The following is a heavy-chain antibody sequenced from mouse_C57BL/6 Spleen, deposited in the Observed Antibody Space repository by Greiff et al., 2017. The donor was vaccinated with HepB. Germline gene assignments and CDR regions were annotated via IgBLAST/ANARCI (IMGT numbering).Heavy chain of an antibody. CDR1: GYTFTSYW. J-gene: IGHJ3*01. CDR3: ARGDYYYGSSLWFAY. D-gene: IGHD1-1*01. Sequence: VQLQQPGAELVKPGASVKMSCKASGYTFTSYWITWVKQRPGQGLEWIGDIYPGSGSTNYNEKFKSKATLTVDTSSSTAYMQLSSLTSEDSAVYYCARGDYYYGSSLWFAYWGQGTLVTVSA. CDR2: IYPGSGST. V-gene: IGHV1-55*01.